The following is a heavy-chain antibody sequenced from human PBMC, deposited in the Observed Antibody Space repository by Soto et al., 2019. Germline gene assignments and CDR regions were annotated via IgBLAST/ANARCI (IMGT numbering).Heavy chain of an antibody. CDR2: INHSGST. CDR3: ARKMPTMIVVVIQNWFDP. J-gene: IGHJ5*02. D-gene: IGHD3-22*01. CDR1: GGSFSGYY. Sequence: SETLSLTCAVYGGSFSGYYGSWIRQPPGKGLEWIGEINHSGSTNYNPSLKSRVIISVDTSKNQFSLKLSSVTAADTAVYYCARKMPTMIVVVIQNWFDPWGQGTLVTV. V-gene: IGHV4-34*01.